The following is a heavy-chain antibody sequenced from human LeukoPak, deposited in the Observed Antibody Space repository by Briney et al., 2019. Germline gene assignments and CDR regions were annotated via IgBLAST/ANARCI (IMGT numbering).Heavy chain of an antibody. D-gene: IGHD1-26*01. J-gene: IGHJ4*02. Sequence: PGGSLRLSSAASGFTFSSYGMHWVRQAPGKGLEWGAVISYDGSNKYYADSVKGRFTISRDNSKNTLYLQMNSLRAEDTAVYYCAKEDSGSYDALDYWGQGTLVTVSS. CDR3: AKEDSGSYDALDY. CDR2: ISYDGSNK. CDR1: GFTFSSYG. V-gene: IGHV3-30*18.